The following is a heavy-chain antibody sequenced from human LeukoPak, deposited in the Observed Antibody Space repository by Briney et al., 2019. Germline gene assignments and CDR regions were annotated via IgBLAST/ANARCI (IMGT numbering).Heavy chain of an antibody. D-gene: IGHD7-27*01. Sequence: SETLSLTCTVSGCSISSYYWSWIRQPPGKGLEWVGYIYTSGSTNYNPSLKSRVTISVDTSKNQFSLKLSSVTAADTAVYYCARHSWGLYSYFDYWGQGTLVTVSS. J-gene: IGHJ4*02. CDR1: GCSISSYY. CDR3: ARHSWGLYSYFDY. CDR2: IYTSGST. V-gene: IGHV4-4*09.